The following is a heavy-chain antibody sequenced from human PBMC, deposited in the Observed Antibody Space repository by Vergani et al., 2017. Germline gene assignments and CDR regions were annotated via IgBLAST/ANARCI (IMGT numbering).Heavy chain of an antibody. CDR2: ITPFNGNT. J-gene: IGHJ4*02. D-gene: IGHD3-10*01. V-gene: IGHV1-45*02. CDR3: AIXGMVRGVMFRRDHYYFDY. Sequence: QMQLVQSGAEVKKTGSSVKVSCKASGYTFTYRYLHWVRQAPGQALEWMGWITPFNGNTNYAQKFQDRVTITRDRSMSTAYMELSSLRSEDTAMYYCAIXGMVRGVMFRRDHYYFDYWGQGTLVTVSS. CDR1: GYTFTYRY.